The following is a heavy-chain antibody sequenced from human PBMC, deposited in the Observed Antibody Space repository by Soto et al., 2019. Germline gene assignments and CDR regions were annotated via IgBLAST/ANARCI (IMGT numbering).Heavy chain of an antibody. CDR3: TRIYCTTNSCFINGMDV. Sequence: PXETLALACAFSGYVVTNGDLWCWIRQPPGKELEWIGTISHSGDTYYNPSLKSRVTISIDTAKNHLSLILSSVTAADTATYYCTRIYCTTNSCFINGMDVWGQGTTVTVSS. CDR2: ISHSGDT. V-gene: IGHV4-38-2*01. CDR1: GYVVTNGDL. D-gene: IGHD2-2*01. J-gene: IGHJ6*02.